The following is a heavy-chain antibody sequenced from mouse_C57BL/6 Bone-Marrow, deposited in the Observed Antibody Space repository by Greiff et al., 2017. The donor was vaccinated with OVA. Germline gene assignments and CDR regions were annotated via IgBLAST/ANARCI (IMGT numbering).Heavy chain of an antibody. CDR1: GYTFTEYT. V-gene: IGHV1-62-2*01. D-gene: IGHD2-5*01. CDR3: ARHEDWSNYGEWFAY. CDR2: FYPGSGSI. Sequence: QVHVKQSGAELVKPGASVKLSCKASGYTFTEYTIHWVKQRSGQGLEWIGWFYPGSGSIKYNEKFKDKATLTADKSSSTVYMELSRLTSEDSAVYFCARHEDWSNYGEWFAYWGQGTLVTVSA. J-gene: IGHJ3*01.